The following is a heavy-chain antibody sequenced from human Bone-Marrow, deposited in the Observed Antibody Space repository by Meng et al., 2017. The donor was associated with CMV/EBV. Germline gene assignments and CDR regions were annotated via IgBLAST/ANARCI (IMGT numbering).Heavy chain of an antibody. Sequence: SVKVSCKASGGTFSSYAISWVRQAPGQGLEWMGGIIPIFGTANYAQKFQGRVTITTDESTSTVYMELSSLRSEDTAVYYCATPLRYCSSTSCYYGMDVWGQGHTVNVSS. CDR3: ATPLRYCSSTSCYYGMDV. D-gene: IGHD2-2*01. V-gene: IGHV1-69*05. J-gene: IGHJ6*02. CDR1: GGTFSSYA. CDR2: IIPIFGTA.